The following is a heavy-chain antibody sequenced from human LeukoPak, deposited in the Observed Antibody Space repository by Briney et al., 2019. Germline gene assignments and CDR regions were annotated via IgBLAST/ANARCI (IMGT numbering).Heavy chain of an antibody. Sequence: PGGSLRLSCAASGFTFSSYSMNWVRQAPGKGREWVSYISSSSSTIYYADSVKGQFTISRDNAKNSLYLQMNSLRAEDTAVYYCTRDYDILTGYYKGAFDIWGQGTMVTVSS. J-gene: IGHJ3*02. CDR2: ISSSSSTI. CDR3: TRDYDILTGYYKGAFDI. D-gene: IGHD3-9*01. CDR1: GFTFSSYS. V-gene: IGHV3-48*01.